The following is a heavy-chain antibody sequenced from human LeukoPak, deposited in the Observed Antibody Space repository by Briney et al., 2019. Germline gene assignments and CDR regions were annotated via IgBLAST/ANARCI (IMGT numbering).Heavy chain of an antibody. Sequence: GGSLRLSCTASGFTFGDYARSWFRQAPGKGLEWVGFIRSKAYGGTTEYAASVKGRFTISRDDSKSIAYLQMNSLKTEDTAVYYCTRDVDYYDSSGYYPADIWGQGTMVTVSS. J-gene: IGHJ3*02. D-gene: IGHD3-22*01. V-gene: IGHV3-49*03. CDR2: IRSKAYGGTT. CDR1: GFTFGDYA. CDR3: TRDVDYYDSSGYYPADI.